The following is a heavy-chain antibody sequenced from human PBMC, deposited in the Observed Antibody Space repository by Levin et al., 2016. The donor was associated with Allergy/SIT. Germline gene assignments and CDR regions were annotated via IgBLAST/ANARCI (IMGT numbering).Heavy chain of an antibody. CDR2: IYWDDDK. J-gene: IGHJ5*02. D-gene: IGHD2-8*01. CDR3: AHSRRGYCTNGVCVNWFDP. V-gene: IGHV2-5*02. Sequence: SGPTLVKPTQTLTLTCTFSGFSLSTTKMGVAWIRQPPGEALEWLALIYWDDDKRYSPSLKSRLTITKDTSKNQVVLTMTNMDPVDTATYYCAHSRRGYCTNGVCVNWFDPWGQGTLVTVSS. CDR1: GFSLSTTKMG.